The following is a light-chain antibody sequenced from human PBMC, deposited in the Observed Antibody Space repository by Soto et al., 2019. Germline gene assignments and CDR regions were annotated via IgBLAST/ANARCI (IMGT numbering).Light chain of an antibody. CDR2: EVS. J-gene: IGLJ1*01. CDR1: SSDVGAYDY. Sequence: QSALTQPASVSGSPGQSITISCTGTSSDVGAYDYVSWYQQHPGKAPKVMIYEVSNWPSGVSNRFSGSKSGNTASLTISGLQAEDEAEYHCSSYTTSSTLVFGTGTKVTVL. V-gene: IGLV2-14*01. CDR3: SSYTTSSTLV.